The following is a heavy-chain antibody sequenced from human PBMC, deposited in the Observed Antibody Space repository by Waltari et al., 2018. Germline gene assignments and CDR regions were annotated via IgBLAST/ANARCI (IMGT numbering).Heavy chain of an antibody. D-gene: IGHD3-10*01. CDR2: INHSGST. J-gene: IGHJ3*02. CDR3: ARHYRADGGSFDI. Sequence: QVQLQQWGAGLLKPSETLSLTCAVYGGSFSGYYWSWIRQPPGQVLEWIGEINHSGSTNYNPSLKSRVTISVDTSKNQFSLKLSSVTAADTAVYYCARHYRADGGSFDIWGQGTIVTVSS. V-gene: IGHV4-34*01. CDR1: GGSFSGYY.